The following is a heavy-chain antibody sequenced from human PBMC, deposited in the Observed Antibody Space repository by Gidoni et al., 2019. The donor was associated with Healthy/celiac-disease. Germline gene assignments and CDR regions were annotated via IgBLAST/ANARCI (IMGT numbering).Heavy chain of an antibody. Sequence: EVQLVESGGGLVKPGGSLRLSCAASGFTFSSYSMNWVRQAPGKGLEWVSSISSSGSTIYYADSVKGRFTISRDNAKNSRYLQMNSLRAEDTAVYYCARDLIYDFWSGYYEGYYGMDVWGQGTTVTVSS. V-gene: IGHV3-21*01. CDR3: ARDLIYDFWSGYYEGYYGMDV. J-gene: IGHJ6*02. D-gene: IGHD3-3*01. CDR2: ISSSGSTI. CDR1: GFTFSSYS.